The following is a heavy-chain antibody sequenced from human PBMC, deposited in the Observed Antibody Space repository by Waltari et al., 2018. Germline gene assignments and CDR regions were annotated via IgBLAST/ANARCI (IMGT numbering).Heavy chain of an antibody. D-gene: IGHD6-19*01. CDR2: IYTSGST. J-gene: IGHJ4*02. CDR1: GGSISSGSYY. CDR3: ARAIGSGWFGGRMDFDY. V-gene: IGHV4-61*02. Sequence: QVQLQESGPGLVKPSQTLSLTCTVPGGSISSGSYYWSWIRQPAGKGLEWIGRIYTSGSTNYNPSLKSRVTISVDTSKNQFSLKLSSVTAADTAVYYCARAIGSGWFGGRMDFDYWGQGTLVTVSS.